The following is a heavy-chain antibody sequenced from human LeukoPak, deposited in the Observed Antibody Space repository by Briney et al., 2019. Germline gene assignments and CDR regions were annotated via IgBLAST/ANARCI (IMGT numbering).Heavy chain of an antibody. V-gene: IGHV4-34*01. CDR1: GGSFSGYY. D-gene: IGHD4-17*01. J-gene: IGHJ4*02. CDR2: INHSGST. CDR3: VRFGDYDDYFDY. Sequence: PSETLSLTCAVYGGSFSGYYWSWIRQPPGKGLEWIGEINHSGSTNYNPSLKSRVTISVDTSKNQFFLKLSSVTAADTAVYYCVRFGDYDDYFDYWGQGTLVTVSS.